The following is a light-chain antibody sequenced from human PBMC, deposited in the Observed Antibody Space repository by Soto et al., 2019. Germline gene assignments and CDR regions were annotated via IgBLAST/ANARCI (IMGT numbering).Light chain of an antibody. V-gene: IGKV1-5*03. CDR3: QQYNSYPLT. J-gene: IGKJ4*01. CDR2: KAS. Sequence: IQITQSPSTLSASVGDRVTITCRASQSISTWLAWYQQKPGKAPKVLIYKASSLESGVPSRFSGSGSGTEFTLSISSLQPADFATYYCQQYNSYPLTFGGGTKVDIK. CDR1: QSISTW.